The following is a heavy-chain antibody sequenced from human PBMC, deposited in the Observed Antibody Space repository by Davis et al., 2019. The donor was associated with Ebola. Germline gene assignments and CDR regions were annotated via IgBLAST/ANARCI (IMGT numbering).Heavy chain of an antibody. J-gene: IGHJ4*02. CDR2: INWNGEAY. V-gene: IGHV3-9*01. CDR3: ARDWDYYGSGSYYDKLDY. D-gene: IGHD3-10*01. CDR1: GFNFDDYA. Sequence: SLKISCVASGFNFDDYAMHWVRQVPGKGLQWVSGINWNGEAYGYADSVKGRFAISRENSKNTLYLQMNSLRVEDTAVYYCARDWDYYGSGSYYDKLDYWGQGTLVTV.